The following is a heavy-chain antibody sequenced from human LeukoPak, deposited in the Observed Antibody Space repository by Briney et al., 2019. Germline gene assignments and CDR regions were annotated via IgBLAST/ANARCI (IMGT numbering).Heavy chain of an antibody. Sequence: GGSLRLSCAASGFTFDDYAMHWFRQAPGKGLEGVSSISWNSGSIGYADSVKGRFTISRDNAKNSLYLQMNSLRAEDTALYYCAKGHIVVVPAATDYWGQGTLVTVSS. D-gene: IGHD2-2*01. CDR3: AKGHIVVVPAATDY. CDR2: ISWNSGSI. CDR1: GFTFDDYA. V-gene: IGHV3-9*01. J-gene: IGHJ4*02.